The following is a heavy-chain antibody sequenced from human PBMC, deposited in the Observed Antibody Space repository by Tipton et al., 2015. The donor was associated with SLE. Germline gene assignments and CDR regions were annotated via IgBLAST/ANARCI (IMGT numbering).Heavy chain of an antibody. CDR2: IYYSGST. CDR3: ARGRRPVIRYFDGPKGAFFDS. CDR1: GGSFRSYY. J-gene: IGHJ4*02. V-gene: IGHV4-59*01. Sequence: TLSLTCTVSGGSFRSYYWSWIRQPPGKGLEWIAYIYYSGSTNYNPSLKSRVTISLDTSKSQFSLKLSSVTAADTAVYYCARGRRPVIRYFDGPKGAFFDSWGQGNLVTVSS. D-gene: IGHD3-9*01.